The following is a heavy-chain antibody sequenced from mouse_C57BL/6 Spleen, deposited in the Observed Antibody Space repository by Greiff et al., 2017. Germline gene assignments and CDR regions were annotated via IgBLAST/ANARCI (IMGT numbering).Heavy chain of an antibody. CDR3: ARESGDYYGSSFDY. CDR2: IYPGSGST. Sequence: QVQLQQPGAELVKPGASVKMSCKASGYTFTSYWITWVKQRPGQGLEWIGDIYPGSGSTNYNEKFKSKATLTVDTSSSTAYMQLSSLTSEDSAVYCCARESGDYYGSSFDYWGQGTTLTVSS. D-gene: IGHD1-1*01. J-gene: IGHJ2*01. V-gene: IGHV1-55*01. CDR1: GYTFTSYW.